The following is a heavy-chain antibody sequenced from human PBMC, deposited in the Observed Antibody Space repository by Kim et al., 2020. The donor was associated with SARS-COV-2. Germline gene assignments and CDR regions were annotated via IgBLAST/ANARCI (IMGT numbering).Heavy chain of an antibody. D-gene: IGHD3-10*01. Sequence: ASVKVSCKASGYTFTSYGSSWVRQAPGQGLEWMGWISAYNGNTNYAQKLQGRVTMTTDTSTSTAYMELRSLRSDDTAVYYCARAPNYGSGSYGGYYYYGMDVWGQGTTVTVSS. CDR2: ISAYNGNT. V-gene: IGHV1-18*01. CDR3: ARAPNYGSGSYGGYYYYGMDV. CDR1: GYTFTSYG. J-gene: IGHJ6*02.